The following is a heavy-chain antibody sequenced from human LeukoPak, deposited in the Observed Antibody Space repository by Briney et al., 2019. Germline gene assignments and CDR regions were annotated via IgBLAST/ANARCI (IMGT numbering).Heavy chain of an antibody. V-gene: IGHV6-1*01. J-gene: IGHJ5*02. Sequence: SQTLTLTCAISGDSVSSNSASWNWIRQSPSRGLEWLGRTYYRSKWNSDYAVSVKSRITINPDTSKNQFSLHLESVTPEDTAVYYCARDPDNSYEWGPFDPWGQGTLVTVSS. CDR2: TYYRSKWNS. CDR1: GDSVSSNSAS. D-gene: IGHD1-1*01. CDR3: ARDPDNSYEWGPFDP.